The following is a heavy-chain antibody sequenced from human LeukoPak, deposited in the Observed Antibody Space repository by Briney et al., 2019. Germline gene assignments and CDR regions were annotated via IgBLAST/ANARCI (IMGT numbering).Heavy chain of an antibody. D-gene: IGHD3-10*01. V-gene: IGHV1-2*02. CDR1: GYTFTGCY. Sequence: ASVKVSCKASGYTFTGCYMHWVRQAPGQGLEWMGWINPNSGGTNYAQKFQGRVTMTRDTSISTAYMELSRLRSDDTAVYYCARASRDYYGSGSYYRDDDYWGQGTLVTVSS. J-gene: IGHJ4*02. CDR2: INPNSGGT. CDR3: ARASRDYYGSGSYYRDDDY.